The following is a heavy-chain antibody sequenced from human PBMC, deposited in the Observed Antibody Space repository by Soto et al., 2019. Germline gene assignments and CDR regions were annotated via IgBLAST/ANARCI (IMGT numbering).Heavy chain of an antibody. V-gene: IGHV3-15*07. CDR1: GFTFSNAW. CDR2: IKSKSDGGAT. D-gene: IGHD6-13*01. Sequence: GGSLRLSCAASGFTFSNAWMNWVRQAPGKGLEWVGRIKSKSDGGATDYAATVKGRFTISRDDSKKTLYLQMNSLKTEDTAVYYCTTDPTSEGGIAAAGTVCYWGQGTLVTVSS. J-gene: IGHJ4*02. CDR3: TTDPTSEGGIAAAGTVCY.